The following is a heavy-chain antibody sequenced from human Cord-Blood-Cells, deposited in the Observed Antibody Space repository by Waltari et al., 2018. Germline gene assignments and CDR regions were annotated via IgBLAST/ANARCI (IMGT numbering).Heavy chain of an antibody. CDR3: ATARGYPFDY. V-gene: IGHV4-38-2*01. CDR1: GYSISSGYH. Sequence: QVQLQESGPGLVKPSETLSLTCAVSGYSISSGYHWGWIRQPPGKGLEWIGSIYHSGSTYYNPSLKSRVTISVDTSKNQFSLKLSSVTAADTAVYYCATARGYPFDYWGQGTLVTVSS. CDR2: IYHSGST. D-gene: IGHD2-2*01. J-gene: IGHJ4*02.